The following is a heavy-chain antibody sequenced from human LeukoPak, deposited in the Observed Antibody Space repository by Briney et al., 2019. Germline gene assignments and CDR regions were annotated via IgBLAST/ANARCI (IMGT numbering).Heavy chain of an antibody. V-gene: IGHV3-64*01. D-gene: IGHD6-19*01. CDR2: ISRNGGST. J-gene: IGHJ3*02. CDR1: GFTFSSYA. CDR3: ARVTEQWLVRAFDI. Sequence: TGGSLRLSCAASGFTFSSYAMHWVRQPPGKGLEYVSAISRNGGSTYYANSVRGRFTISRDNSKNTLYLQMGSLRAEDMAVYYCARVTEQWLVRAFDIWGQGTMVTVSS.